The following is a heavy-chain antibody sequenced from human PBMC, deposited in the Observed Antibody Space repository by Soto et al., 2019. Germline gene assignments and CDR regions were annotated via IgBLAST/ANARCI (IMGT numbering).Heavy chain of an antibody. CDR2: ISSNGGST. V-gene: IGHV3-64D*06. D-gene: IGHD6-13*01. Sequence: GSLRLSCSASGFTFSSYAMHWVRQAPGKGLEYVSAISSNGGSTYYADSVKGRFTISRDNSKNTLYLQMSSLRAEDTAVYYCVKDFAFYSSRCYNLFDPWGQGTLVTVSS. CDR3: VKDFAFYSSRCYNLFDP. J-gene: IGHJ5*02. CDR1: GFTFSSYA.